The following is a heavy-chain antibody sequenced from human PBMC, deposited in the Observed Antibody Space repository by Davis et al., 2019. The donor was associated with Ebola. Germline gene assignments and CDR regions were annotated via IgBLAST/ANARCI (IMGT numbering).Heavy chain of an antibody. CDR2: IYPADSDA. J-gene: IGHJ3*02. CDR3: AIIRGYSPSIRWGTHDAFDI. D-gene: IGHD5-18*01. CDR1: GYTFPSHW. Sequence: GESLKISCKGSGYTFPSHWIGWVRQLPGKGLEWMGIIYPADSDARYSPSFQGQVTISVDKYANTAYLLWSSLKASDSAMYYCAIIRGYSPSIRWGTHDAFDIWAQGTMVTVPS. V-gene: IGHV5-51*01.